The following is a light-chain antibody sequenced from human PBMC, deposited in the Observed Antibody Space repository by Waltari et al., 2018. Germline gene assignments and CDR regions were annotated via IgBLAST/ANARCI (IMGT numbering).Light chain of an antibody. V-gene: IGLV2-8*01. J-gene: IGLJ2*01. CDR2: EVS. CDR1: SSDAGGYIS. CDR3: SSYAGTNKVV. Sequence: QSALTQPPSASGSPGQSVTISCTGTSSDAGGYISVSWYQQHPGKAPKLMIYEVSKRPSGVPDRFSGSKSGNTASLTVSGLQAEDEADYYCSSYAGTNKVVFGGGTKLTVL.